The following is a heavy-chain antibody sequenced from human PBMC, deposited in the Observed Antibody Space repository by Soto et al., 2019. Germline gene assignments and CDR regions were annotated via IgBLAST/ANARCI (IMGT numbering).Heavy chain of an antibody. CDR3: AKDSGYSGYDVYGYYYGMDG. J-gene: IGHJ6*02. Sequence: LLVESGGGVVQPGRSLRLSCAASGFTFSLYGLHWVRQAPGKGLEWVAVTSYDGNNTYYADSVKGRFTISRDNSKNTLYLEMNRHRAEGTGLEYRAKDSGYSGYDVYGYYYGMDGWGQGATVTVSS. D-gene: IGHD5-12*01. CDR1: GFTFSLYG. V-gene: IGHV3-30*18. CDR2: TSYDGNNT.